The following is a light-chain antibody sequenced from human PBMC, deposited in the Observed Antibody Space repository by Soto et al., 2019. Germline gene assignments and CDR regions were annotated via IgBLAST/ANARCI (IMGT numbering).Light chain of an antibody. Sequence: EIVLTQSPATLSLSPGERATLSCRASQSVSSYLAWYQQKPGQAPRLLIYDASNRATGIPARSSGSGSGTDFTLTFSSLEPEDFAVYYCQQRSNWPTFGQGTRLEIK. CDR2: DAS. J-gene: IGKJ5*01. CDR3: QQRSNWPT. V-gene: IGKV3-11*01. CDR1: QSVSSY.